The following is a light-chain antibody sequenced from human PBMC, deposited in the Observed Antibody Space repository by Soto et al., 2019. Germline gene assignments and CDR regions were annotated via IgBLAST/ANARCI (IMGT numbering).Light chain of an antibody. V-gene: IGLV6-57*02. CDR3: QSYDGSNHVV. CDR2: EDS. Sequence: FMLTQPPSVSESPGKTVTISCTGSSGSIASNYVQWCQQRPGSAPTTVIYEDSQRVSGVPDRFSGSIDRSSNSASLTISGLKTEDEADYYSQSYDGSNHVVFGGGTKLTVL. CDR1: SGSIASNY. J-gene: IGLJ2*01.